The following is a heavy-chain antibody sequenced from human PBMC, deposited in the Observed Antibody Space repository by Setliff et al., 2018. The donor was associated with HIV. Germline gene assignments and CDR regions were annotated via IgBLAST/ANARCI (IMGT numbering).Heavy chain of an antibody. Sequence: SQTLSLPCAISGDSVSSNVAAWNWVRQPPSGGLEWLGRTYWRSKWYFDYAVSVKSRINIYPDTSKNQFSLHLNSVTPEDTAIYYCARGSYGSVLLWGQGTLVTVSS. CDR3: ARGSYGSVLL. CDR1: GDSVSSNVAA. D-gene: IGHD6-19*01. V-gene: IGHV6-1*01. CDR2: TYWRSKWYF. J-gene: IGHJ4*02.